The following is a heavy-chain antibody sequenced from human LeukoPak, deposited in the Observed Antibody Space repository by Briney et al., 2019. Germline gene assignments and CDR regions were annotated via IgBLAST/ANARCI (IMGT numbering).Heavy chain of an antibody. D-gene: IGHD2-2*01. V-gene: IGHV3-48*02. J-gene: IGHJ4*02. CDR2: ISDIGSAI. Sequence: PGGSLRLSCATSGFTFSKYSMNWVRQAPGKGLEWVSYISDIGSAIFYADSVKGRFTISRDNAKNSLYLQMNSLRDEDTAVYYCAAYCSTSTCYGVDYWGQGTLVTVSS. CDR3: AAYCSTSTCYGVDY. CDR1: GFTFSKYS.